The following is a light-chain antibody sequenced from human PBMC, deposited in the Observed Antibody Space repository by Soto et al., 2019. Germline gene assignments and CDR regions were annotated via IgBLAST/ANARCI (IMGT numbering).Light chain of an antibody. V-gene: IGLV2-23*01. CDR1: SSDVGSYSL. J-gene: IGLJ2*01. CDR2: EGS. CDR3: CSYAGSSTVV. Sequence: QSVLTQPASVSGSPGQSITISCTGTSSDVGSYSLVSWYQQYPGEAPKLIIFEGSRRPSGVSNRFSGSKSGNTASLTISGLRAEDEADYHCCSYAGSSTVVFGGGTKLTVL.